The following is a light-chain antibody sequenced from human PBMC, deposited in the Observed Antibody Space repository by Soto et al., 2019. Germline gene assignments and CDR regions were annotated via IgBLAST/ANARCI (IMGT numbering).Light chain of an antibody. Sequence: EILFTQSPGTLSLSPGERATLSCRASHTISSSYLAWYQQKPGKAPRLLMYGISRRATGIPARLSGSGSGTEFSLTIKSLQSEDFGVYFCQQYDPWWTFGQGTKVDIK. V-gene: IGKV3-20*01. J-gene: IGKJ1*01. CDR2: GIS. CDR3: QQYDPWWT. CDR1: HTISSSY.